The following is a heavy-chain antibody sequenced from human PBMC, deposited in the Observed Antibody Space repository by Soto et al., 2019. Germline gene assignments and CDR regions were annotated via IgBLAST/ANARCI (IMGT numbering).Heavy chain of an antibody. Sequence: QAQLMQSGAEVKKPGSSVKVSCKASGGTFSGYASNWVRQAPGQGLEWMGGSIPLLGITDYGQKFQGRITIAADESTGTAYMDLRGLRSEDTAVYYCARDPRSITGTTTSEDFQHWGQGTLVSVSS. CDR3: ARDPRSITGTTTSEDFQH. D-gene: IGHD1-20*01. V-gene: IGHV1-69*01. CDR1: GGTFSGYA. CDR2: SIPLLGIT. J-gene: IGHJ1*01.